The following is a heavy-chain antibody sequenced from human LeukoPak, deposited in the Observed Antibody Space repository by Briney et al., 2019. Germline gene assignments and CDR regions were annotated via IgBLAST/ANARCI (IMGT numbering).Heavy chain of an antibody. Sequence: PSETLSLTCTVSGGSISSSSYYWGWIRQPPGKGLEWIGEINDSGSTNYNPSLKSRVTISADTSKNQFSLKLTSVTAADTAVYHCARHKGGSAYADNWFDPWGQGTLVTVSS. J-gene: IGHJ5*02. V-gene: IGHV4-39*01. CDR2: INDSGST. CDR3: ARHKGGSAYADNWFDP. D-gene: IGHD1-26*01. CDR1: GGSISSSSYY.